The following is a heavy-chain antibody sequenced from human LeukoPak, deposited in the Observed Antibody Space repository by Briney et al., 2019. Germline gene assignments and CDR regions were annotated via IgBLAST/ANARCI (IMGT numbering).Heavy chain of an antibody. D-gene: IGHD6-19*01. J-gene: IGHJ5*02. V-gene: IGHV4-61*02. Sequence: SQTLSPTCTISGGSINSDLYYWAWIRQPAGKRLEWIGRIYTNGWTDYNPSLKSRVTISVDTSKNQFSLKLSFVTAADTAFYYCARGSGWNSFDPWGQGTLVTVSS. CDR3: ARGSGWNSFDP. CDR1: GGSINSDLYY. CDR2: IYTNGWT.